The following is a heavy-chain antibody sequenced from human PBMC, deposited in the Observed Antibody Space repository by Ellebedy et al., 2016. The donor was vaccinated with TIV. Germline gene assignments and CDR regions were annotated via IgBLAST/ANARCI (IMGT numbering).Heavy chain of an antibody. CDR2: INPSGGST. CDR1: GYTFTNYY. Sequence: ASVKVSCKASGYTFTNYYMHWVRQAPGQGLEWMGIINPSGGSTSYAQKFQGRVTMTRDTSTTTVYMELSSLRSEDTAVYYCARYSHRDWFDPWGQGTLVTVSS. CDR3: ARYSHRDWFDP. V-gene: IGHV1-46*01. D-gene: IGHD2-21*01. J-gene: IGHJ5*02.